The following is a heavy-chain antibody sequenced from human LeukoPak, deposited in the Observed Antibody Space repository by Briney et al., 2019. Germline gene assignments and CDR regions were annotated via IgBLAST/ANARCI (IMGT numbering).Heavy chain of an antibody. CDR3: ARADTAMALRAWAAWDY. V-gene: IGHV1-2*02. CDR2: INPNSGGT. J-gene: IGHJ4*02. D-gene: IGHD5-18*01. Sequence: ASVKVSCKASGFTFTAYYMHWVRQAPGQGLEWMGWINPNSGGTNYAQKFQGRVTMTRDTSISTAHMELSRLRSDDTAVYYCARADTAMALRAWAAWDYWGQGTLVTVSS. CDR1: GFTFTAYY.